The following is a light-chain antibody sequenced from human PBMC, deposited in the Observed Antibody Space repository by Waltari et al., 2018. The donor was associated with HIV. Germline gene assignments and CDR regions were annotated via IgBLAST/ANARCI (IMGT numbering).Light chain of an antibody. CDR1: SSDSGGYNY. J-gene: IGLJ3*02. CDR2: DVT. CDR3: CSYAGGYTLV. V-gene: IGLV2-11*01. Sequence: QSALTQPRPVSGSPGQSVTISCTGTSSDSGGYNYVPWYQQHPGKAPKLMIYDVTKRPAGVPDRFSGSKSGNTASLTISGLQAEDEADYFCCSYAGGYTLVFGGGTKLTVL.